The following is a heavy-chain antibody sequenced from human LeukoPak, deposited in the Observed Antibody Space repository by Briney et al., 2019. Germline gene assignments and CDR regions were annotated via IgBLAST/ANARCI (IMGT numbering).Heavy chain of an antibody. V-gene: IGHV1-3*01. D-gene: IGHD3-16*02. CDR1: GYTFTSYA. Sequence: ASVKVSCKASGYTFTSYAMHWVRQAPGQRLEWMGWINAGDGNTKYSQKFQGRVTITADESTSTAYMELSSLRSEDTAVYYCARGCPPYDYVWGSYRPNWFDPWGQGTLVTVSS. CDR3: ARGCPPYDYVWGSYRPNWFDP. J-gene: IGHJ5*02. CDR2: INAGDGNT.